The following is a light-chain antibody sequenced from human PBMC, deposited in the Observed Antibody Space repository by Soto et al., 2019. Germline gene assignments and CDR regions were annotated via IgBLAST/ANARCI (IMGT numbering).Light chain of an antibody. J-gene: IGLJ2*01. Sequence: QSVLTQPPSVSGAPGQRVTISCTGSSSNIGAGYDVHWYQKLPGTAPKLLIYGNINRPSGVPDRFSGSKSGTSASLAITGLQADDEADYYCQSYDRSLSSPIFGGGTKLTVL. CDR3: QSYDRSLSSPI. V-gene: IGLV1-40*01. CDR1: SSNIGAGYD. CDR2: GNI.